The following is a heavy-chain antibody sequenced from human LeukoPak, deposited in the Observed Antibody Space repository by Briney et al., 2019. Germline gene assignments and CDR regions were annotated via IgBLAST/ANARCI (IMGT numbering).Heavy chain of an antibody. CDR2: IYYSGST. Sequence: PSETLSLTCTVSGGSISSSSYYWGWIRQTPVKGLEWIGHIYYSGSTYYNPSLKSRVTISVDTSKNQFSLKLSSVTAADTAVYYCARYSSSYVWGSYRLPDYWGQGTLVTVSS. D-gene: IGHD3-16*02. V-gene: IGHV4-39*01. CDR1: GGSISSSSYY. J-gene: IGHJ4*02. CDR3: ARYSSSYVWGSYRLPDY.